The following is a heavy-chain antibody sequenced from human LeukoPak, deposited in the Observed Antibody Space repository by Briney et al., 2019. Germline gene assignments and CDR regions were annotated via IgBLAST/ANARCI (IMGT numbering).Heavy chain of an antibody. J-gene: IGHJ5*02. CDR3: ARYSYGRERNWFDP. CDR2: ISAYNGNT. V-gene: IGHV1-18*01. Sequence: ASVKVSCKASGYTFTSYGISWVRQAPGQGLEWMGWISAYNGNTNYAQKLQGRVTMTTDTSTGTAYMELRSLRSDDTAVYYCARYSYGRERNWFDPWGQGTLVTVSS. CDR1: GYTFTSYG. D-gene: IGHD5-18*01.